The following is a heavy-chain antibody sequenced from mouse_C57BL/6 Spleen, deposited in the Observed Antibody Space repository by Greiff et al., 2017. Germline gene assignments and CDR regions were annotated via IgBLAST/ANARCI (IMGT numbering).Heavy chain of an antibody. Sequence: VKLQESGPGLVQPSQSLSITCTVSGFSLTSYGVHWVRQSPGKGLEWLGVIWSGGSTDYNAAFISRLSISKDNSKSQVFFKMNSLQADDTAIYYCARTIYYDYAYAMDYWGQGTSVTVSS. CDR1: GFSLTSYG. CDR3: ARTIYYDYAYAMDY. D-gene: IGHD2-4*01. J-gene: IGHJ4*01. CDR2: IWSGGST. V-gene: IGHV2-2*01.